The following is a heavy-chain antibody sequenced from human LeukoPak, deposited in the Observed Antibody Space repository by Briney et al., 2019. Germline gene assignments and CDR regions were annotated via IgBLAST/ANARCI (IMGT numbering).Heavy chain of an antibody. CDR1: GFTFSSYA. J-gene: IGHJ6*02. D-gene: IGHD6-13*01. V-gene: IGHV3-30*04. CDR3: AREGIALANYYYGMDV. CDR2: ISYDGSNK. Sequence: GRSLRLSCAASGFTFSSYAMHWVRQAPGKGLEWVAVISYDGSNKYYADSVKGRFTISRDNSKNTLYLQMNGLRAEDTAVYYCAREGIALANYYYGMDVWGQGTTVTVSS.